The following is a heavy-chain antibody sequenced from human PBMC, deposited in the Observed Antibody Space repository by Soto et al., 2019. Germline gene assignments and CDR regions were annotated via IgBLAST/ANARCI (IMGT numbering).Heavy chain of an antibody. Sequence: SETLSLTCTVSGGSICSNIHYWGWIRQPPGKGLEWIGNIHYSGSTYYDSSLKSRVTISVDTSKNQFSLKLSSVTAADTAVYYCSRDDSDWFFNWGRGTLVTVSS. CDR3: SRDDSDWFFN. J-gene: IGHJ4*02. CDR2: IHYSGST. V-gene: IGHV4-39*01. D-gene: IGHD3-9*01. CDR1: GGSICSNIHY.